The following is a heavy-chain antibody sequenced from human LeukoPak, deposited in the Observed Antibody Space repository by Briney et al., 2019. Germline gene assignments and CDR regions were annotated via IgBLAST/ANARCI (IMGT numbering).Heavy chain of an antibody. Sequence: SETLSLTCTVSGGSISSSSYYWGWIRQPPGKGLEWSGSIYYSGSTYYNPSLKSRVTISVDTSKNQFSLKLSSVTAADTAVYYCASLGPSWTGDYWGQGTLVTVSS. D-gene: IGHD1-1*01. CDR1: GGSISSSSYY. V-gene: IGHV4-39*07. CDR3: ASLGPSWTGDY. J-gene: IGHJ4*02. CDR2: IYYSGST.